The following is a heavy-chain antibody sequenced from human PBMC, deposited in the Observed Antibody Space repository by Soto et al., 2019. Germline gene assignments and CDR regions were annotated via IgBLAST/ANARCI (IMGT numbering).Heavy chain of an antibody. CDR1: GDTFTGYY. Sequence: QLQLVQSGAEMKKPGASVKVPCEASGDTFTGYYLHWVRQAPGQGLEWLGWVNPNSGGTNYAQKFRGRVTMTRDTSIRTAYMELSRLRSDDTAVYYGARDPGYGRTSRYFELWGRGTLVTVSS. CDR3: ARDPGYGRTSRYFEL. CDR2: VNPNSGGT. J-gene: IGHJ2*01. V-gene: IGHV1-2*02. D-gene: IGHD5-18*01.